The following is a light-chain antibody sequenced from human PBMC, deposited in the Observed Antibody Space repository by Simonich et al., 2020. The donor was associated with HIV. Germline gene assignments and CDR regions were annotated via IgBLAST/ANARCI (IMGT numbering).Light chain of an antibody. CDR3: QQYNNWPLT. J-gene: IGKJ5*01. V-gene: IGKV3-15*01. CDR1: QSVSSN. Sequence: EIVMTQSPATLSVSPGKRATLSCRASQSVSSNFAWYQQKPGQAPRLLIYGASTRATGIPARFSGSGSGTEFTLTISSLQSEDFAVYYCQQYNNWPLTFGQGTRLEIK. CDR2: GAS.